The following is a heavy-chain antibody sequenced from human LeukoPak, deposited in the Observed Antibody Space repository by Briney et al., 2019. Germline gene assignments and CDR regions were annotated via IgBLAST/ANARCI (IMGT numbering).Heavy chain of an antibody. V-gene: IGHV3-7*03. J-gene: IGHJ3*01. D-gene: IGHD3-10*01. CDR1: GFIFNTFW. CDR3: ARDFPGIGRGTFDF. Sequence: GGSLRLSCAASGFIFNTFWMNWVRLTPGRGLEWVAKINQDGSDMYYVDSVKGRFFVSRDNARNLVYLQMNSPRVDDTAVYYCARDFPGIGRGTFDFWGQGTIIIVSS. CDR2: INQDGSDM.